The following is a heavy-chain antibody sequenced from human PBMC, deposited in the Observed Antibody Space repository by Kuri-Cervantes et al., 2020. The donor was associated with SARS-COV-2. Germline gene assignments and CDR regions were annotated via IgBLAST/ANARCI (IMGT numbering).Heavy chain of an antibody. V-gene: IGHV4-39*01. Sequence: SETLSLTCTVSGASISRSTYYWGWIRQPPGKRLEWIGSIYHTGSTFYNPSLKSRVTISVDTSKNQFSLKLSSVTAADTAVYYCARHGIVVVPAAKGDDWFDPWGQGTLVTVSS. CDR3: ARHGIVVVPAAKGDDWFDP. D-gene: IGHD2-2*01. J-gene: IGHJ5*02. CDR2: IYHTGST. CDR1: GASISRSTYY.